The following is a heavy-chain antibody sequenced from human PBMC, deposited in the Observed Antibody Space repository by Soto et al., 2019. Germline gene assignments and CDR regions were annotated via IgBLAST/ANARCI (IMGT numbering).Heavy chain of an antibody. J-gene: IGHJ5*02. V-gene: IGHV4-34*01. Sequence: PSETLSLTCAVYGGSFSGYYWSWIRQPPGKGLEWIGEINHSGSTNYNPSLKSRVTISVDTSKNQFSLKLSSVTAADTAVYYCARENSYCSSTSCLNWFDPWGQGTLVTVSS. CDR2: INHSGST. CDR3: ARENSYCSSTSCLNWFDP. D-gene: IGHD2-2*01. CDR1: GGSFSGYY.